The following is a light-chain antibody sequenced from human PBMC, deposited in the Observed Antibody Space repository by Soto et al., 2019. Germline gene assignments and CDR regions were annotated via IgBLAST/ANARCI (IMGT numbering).Light chain of an antibody. J-gene: IGKJ4*01. Sequence: DIQMTQSPSTLSGSVGDRVTITCRASQTISSCLAWYQQKPGKAPKLLIYKASTLKSGVPSRFSGSGSGTEFTLTISGLQSEDFATYYCQQYNNWPFTFGGGTKV. CDR3: QQYNNWPFT. CDR1: QTISSC. V-gene: IGKV1-5*03. CDR2: KAS.